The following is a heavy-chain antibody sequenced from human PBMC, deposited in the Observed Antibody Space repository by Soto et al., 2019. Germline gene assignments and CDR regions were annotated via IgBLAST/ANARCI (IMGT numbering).Heavy chain of an antibody. CDR1: GLTLSDHD. J-gene: IGHJ4*02. CDR3: LAFLSGRPY. D-gene: IGHD1-1*01. Sequence: PGGSLSVSCVVSGLTLSDHDMDWVRQAPGKGLEWVGRSKRKVESYTKEYAASVKGRFTISRHDSENSLSLQMDSLKTEDTAVYYCLAFLSGRPYWGQGTLVTVSS. V-gene: IGHV3-72*01. CDR2: SKRKVESYTK.